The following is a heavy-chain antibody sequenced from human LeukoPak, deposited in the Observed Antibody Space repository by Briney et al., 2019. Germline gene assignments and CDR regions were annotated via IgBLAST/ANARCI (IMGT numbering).Heavy chain of an antibody. Sequence: PGGSLRLSCAASLFTFSSYVMSSVRQAPGRGLEWVSAISGSGGSTYYADSVKGRFTISRDNSKNTLYLQMNSLRAEDTAVYYCAKVALEGYSYGLFDYWGQGTLVTVSS. CDR2: ISGSGGST. CDR3: AKVALEGYSYGLFDY. V-gene: IGHV3-23*01. J-gene: IGHJ4*02. D-gene: IGHD5-18*01. CDR1: LFTFSSYV.